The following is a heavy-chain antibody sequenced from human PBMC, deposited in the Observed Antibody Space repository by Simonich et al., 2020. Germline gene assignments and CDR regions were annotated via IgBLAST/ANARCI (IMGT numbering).Heavy chain of an antibody. CDR2: ISSSSSYI. Sequence: EVQLVESGGGLVKPGGSLRLSCAAYGFTFRSYSMNWVRQAPGKGLEGVSSISSSSSYIYYADSAKGRFTISRDNAKNSLYLQMNSRRAEDTAVYYCARWIAVAGTGAYGMDVWGQGTTVTVSS. V-gene: IGHV3-21*01. D-gene: IGHD6-19*01. J-gene: IGHJ6*02. CDR3: ARWIAVAGTGAYGMDV. CDR1: GFTFRSYS.